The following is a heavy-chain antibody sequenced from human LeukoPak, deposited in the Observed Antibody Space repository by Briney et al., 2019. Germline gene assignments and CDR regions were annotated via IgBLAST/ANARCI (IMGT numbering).Heavy chain of an antibody. CDR3: ARGVNSGYFDY. Sequence: SETLSLTCTVSGGSISSSSYYWTWIRQPPGKGLEWIGYIYYSGSTNYNPSLKSRVTISVDTSKNQFSLKLTSVTAADTAVYYCARGVNSGYFDYCGQGTLVTVSS. J-gene: IGHJ4*02. D-gene: IGHD1-26*01. CDR1: GGSISSSSYY. CDR2: IYYSGST. V-gene: IGHV4-61*01.